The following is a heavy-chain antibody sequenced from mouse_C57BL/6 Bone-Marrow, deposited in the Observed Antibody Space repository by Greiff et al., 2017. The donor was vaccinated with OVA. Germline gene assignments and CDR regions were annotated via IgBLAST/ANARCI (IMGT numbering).Heavy chain of an antibody. D-gene: IGHD2-5*01. Sequence: VQLPQSGAELVKPGASVKISCKTSGYAFSSSWMNWVKQRPGKGLEWVGQVYPGDGDTNYNGKFKGKATLTADKSSSTAYMQLSSLTSEDSAVYFCARSGSNYVGFAYWGQGTLVTVSA. CDR1: GYAFSSSW. CDR2: VYPGDGDT. J-gene: IGHJ3*01. V-gene: IGHV1-80*01. CDR3: ARSGSNYVGFAY.